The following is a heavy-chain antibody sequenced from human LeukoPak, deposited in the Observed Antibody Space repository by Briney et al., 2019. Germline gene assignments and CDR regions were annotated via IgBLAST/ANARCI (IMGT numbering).Heavy chain of an antibody. V-gene: IGHV3-23*01. CDR2: ITTSGDGA. J-gene: IGHJ4*02. CDR1: GFSFSTYA. D-gene: IGHD4-23*01. CDR3: AKAVTPVVTRGFDY. Sequence: PGGSLRLSCAASGFSFSTYAMSWVRRAPGKGLEWVSSITTSGDGAYYADSVKGRFTISRDNSKNTLYLQMNSLRAEDTAVYYCAKAVTPVVTRGFDYWGQGTLVTVSS.